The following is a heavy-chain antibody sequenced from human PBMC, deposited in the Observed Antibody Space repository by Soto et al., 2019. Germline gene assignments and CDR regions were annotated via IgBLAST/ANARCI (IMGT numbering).Heavy chain of an antibody. CDR1: GGSISSSNW. CDR3: ATLPPLVVVSVLPIPT. D-gene: IGHD2-21*01. CDR2: TYHVGIP. Sequence: VQLRQSGPGLVKPSGTLSLTCTVSGGSISSSNWWTWVRQAPGKGLEWIGATYHVGIPSYHPSPKGPASISVDKSINPFLLKLNSVTAADPAMYYWATLPPLVVVSVLPIPTWGQGTQVTVSS. V-gene: IGHV4-4*02. J-gene: IGHJ4*02.